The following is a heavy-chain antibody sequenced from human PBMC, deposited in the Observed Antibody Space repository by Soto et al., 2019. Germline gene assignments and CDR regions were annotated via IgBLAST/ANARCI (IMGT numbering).Heavy chain of an antibody. CDR1: GFTFSDYY. CDR2: ISSSGSSK. V-gene: IGHV3-11*01. CDR3: ARDLGDRDAFDI. J-gene: IGHJ3*02. D-gene: IGHD2-21*02. Sequence: GSLRLSCAASGFTFSDYYMTWIRQAPGKGLEWVSYISSSGSSKYYADSVKGRFTISRENTKNSLYLQVNNLRAEDTALYYCARDLGDRDAFDIWGQGTMVTVSS.